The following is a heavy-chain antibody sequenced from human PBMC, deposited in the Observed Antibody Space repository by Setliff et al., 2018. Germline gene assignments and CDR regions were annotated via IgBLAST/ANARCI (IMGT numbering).Heavy chain of an antibody. CDR1: GYSFTVFG. CDR3: ARADYIRYFYMDA. D-gene: IGHD4-4*01. V-gene: IGHV1-18*01. J-gene: IGHJ6*03. Sequence: ASVKVSCKTSGYSFTVFGISWVRQAPGQGLEWMGWISPYYGSTNYAQKFQGRVTMTTDTSTSTAYMELTSLTSEDTAVYYCARADYIRYFYMDAWGKGTAVTVSS. CDR2: ISPYYGST.